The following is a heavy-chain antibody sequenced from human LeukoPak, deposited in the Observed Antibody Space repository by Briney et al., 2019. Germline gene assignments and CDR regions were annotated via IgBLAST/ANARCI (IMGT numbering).Heavy chain of an antibody. J-gene: IGHJ5*02. Sequence: ASVKVSCKASGYTFTSYYMHWVRQAPGQGLEWMGIINPSGGSTSYAQKFQGRVTMTRDTSTSTVYMELSSLRSEDTAVYYCARSPCSSTSCYRWWVNWFDPWGQGTLVTVSS. V-gene: IGHV1-46*01. D-gene: IGHD2-2*01. CDR2: INPSGGST. CDR1: GYTFTSYY. CDR3: ARSPCSSTSCYRWWVNWFDP.